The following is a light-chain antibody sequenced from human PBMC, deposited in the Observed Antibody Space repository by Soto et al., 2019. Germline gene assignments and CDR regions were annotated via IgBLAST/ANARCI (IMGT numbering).Light chain of an antibody. J-gene: IGLJ3*02. CDR2: EVS. Sequence: QSALTQPASVSGSPGQSITISCTGTGSDVGFSKFVSWHQQHPGKAHKLIIYEVSDRPSGVSNRFSGSKSGNTASLTISGLQAEDEADYYCSSYTSSTTWVFGGGTKVTVL. CDR3: SSYTSSTTWV. CDR1: GSDVGFSKF. V-gene: IGLV2-14*01.